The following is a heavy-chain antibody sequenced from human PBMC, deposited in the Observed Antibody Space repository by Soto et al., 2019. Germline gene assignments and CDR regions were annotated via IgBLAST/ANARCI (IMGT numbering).Heavy chain of an antibody. Sequence: QVQLVQSGAEVMQPGSSVKVSCKPSGGTLTNFINYPINWVRQSPGQGLEWMGGIVPNIGTANYAQKFQGRVTMTADKSTGTVYMELSSLRSDDSALYYCARRNTAGFLRYFDNWGQGTLVTVSS. J-gene: IGHJ4*02. CDR2: IVPNIGTA. V-gene: IGHV1-69*06. CDR1: GGTLTNFINYP. CDR3: ARRNTAGFLRYFDN. D-gene: IGHD6-19*01.